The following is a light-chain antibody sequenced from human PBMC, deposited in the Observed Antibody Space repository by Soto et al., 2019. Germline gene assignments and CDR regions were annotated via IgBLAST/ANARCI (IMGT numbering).Light chain of an antibody. CDR3: QHYESFSEA. V-gene: IGKV1-5*03. Sequence: DIDVSQYIGTRSASVGDRVTITCRASQSLSSWLAWYQQKPGKAPKLLIYDASSLQSGVPSRFSGSGSGTEFALTISSLQPDDFATYYCQHYESFSEAFGQGTKVDI. J-gene: IGKJ1*01. CDR1: QSLSSW. CDR2: DAS.